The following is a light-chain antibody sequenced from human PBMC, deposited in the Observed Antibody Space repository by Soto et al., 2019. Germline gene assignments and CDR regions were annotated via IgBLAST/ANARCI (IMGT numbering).Light chain of an antibody. CDR1: SSDVGTYNY. CDR3: CSYAGSPRYV. CDR2: DVS. J-gene: IGLJ1*01. Sequence: QSALTQPRSVSGSLGQSVTISCTGTSSDVGTYNYVSWYQQHPGKAPKVMIYDVSERPSGVPDRFSGSKSGNTASLTISGLKAEDEADYYCCSYAGSPRYVLGTGTKVTVL. V-gene: IGLV2-11*01.